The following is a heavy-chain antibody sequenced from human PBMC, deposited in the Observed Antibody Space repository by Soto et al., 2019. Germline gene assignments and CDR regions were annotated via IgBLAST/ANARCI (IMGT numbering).Heavy chain of an antibody. Sequence: SETLSLTSSVSGGSISSGDYYWSGIPQPPGKGLEWIGYIYYSGSTYYNPSLKSRVTISVDTSKNQFSLKLSSVTAADKAVYYCARVVGQTWEWPVLVDYWGQGTLVTVSS. CDR3: ARVVGQTWEWPVLVDY. V-gene: IGHV4-30-4*01. J-gene: IGHJ4*02. CDR1: GGSISSGDYY. D-gene: IGHD3-3*01. CDR2: IYYSGST.